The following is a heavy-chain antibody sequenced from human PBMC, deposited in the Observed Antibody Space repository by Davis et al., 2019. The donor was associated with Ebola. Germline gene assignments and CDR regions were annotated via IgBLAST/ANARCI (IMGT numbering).Heavy chain of an antibody. CDR1: GGSITNYF. CDR3: ARGVAVGGFYFEY. V-gene: IGHV4-59*01. Sequence: SETLSLTCTVSGGSITNYFWSWIRQPPGKGLEWIGNIHYLGNTNHNPSLKSRITISVDTSKNQFSLRLRSVTAADTGVYYCARGVAVGGFYFEYWGQGTLVTVSS. J-gene: IGHJ4*02. D-gene: IGHD6-19*01. CDR2: IHYLGNT.